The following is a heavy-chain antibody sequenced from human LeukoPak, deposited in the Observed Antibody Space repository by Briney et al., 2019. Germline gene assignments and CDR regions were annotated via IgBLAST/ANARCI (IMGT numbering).Heavy chain of an antibody. CDR1: GGSIRSYF. CDR3: ARQGYTASYYFLDY. J-gene: IGHJ4*02. V-gene: IGHV4-4*07. D-gene: IGHD1-26*01. Sequence: PSETLSLTCTVSGGSIRSYFWGWVRQPAGKGLEWMGRIYTTGATFYNPSLKTRLTMSIDTSKNQFSLRLTSVVAADTAVYYCARQGYTASYYFLDYWSQGTLVTVSS. CDR2: IYTTGAT.